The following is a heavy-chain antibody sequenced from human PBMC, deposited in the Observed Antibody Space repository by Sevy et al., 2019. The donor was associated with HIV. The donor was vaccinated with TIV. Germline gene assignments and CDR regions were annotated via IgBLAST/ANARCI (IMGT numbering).Heavy chain of an antibody. Sequence: GESLKISCKGSAYTFTTHWIGWVRQMPGKGLEWMGIMSPGDSDPRYSPSFQGLVTMSVDEPVCTAYLQWHSLEPSDTAIYYCARLDSYSIGWSPRYYFDYWGQGTLVTVSS. CDR3: ARLDSYSIGWSPRYYFDY. J-gene: IGHJ4*02. CDR1: AYTFTTHW. D-gene: IGHD6-19*01. V-gene: IGHV5-51*01. CDR2: MSPGDSDP.